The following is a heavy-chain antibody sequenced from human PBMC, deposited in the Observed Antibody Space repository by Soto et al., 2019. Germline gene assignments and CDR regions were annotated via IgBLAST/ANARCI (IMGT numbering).Heavy chain of an antibody. V-gene: IGHV5-10-1*01. CDR3: ARLKLVRIAVAGLLDP. D-gene: IGHD6-19*01. CDR2: IDPSDSYT. CDR1: GYSFTSYW. J-gene: IGHJ5*02. Sequence: GESLKISCKGSGYSFTSYWITWVRQMPGKGLEWMGRIDPSDSYTNYSPSFQGHVTISADKSITTAYLQWSSLKASDTAMYYCARLKLVRIAVAGLLDPCGQGTLVTVSS.